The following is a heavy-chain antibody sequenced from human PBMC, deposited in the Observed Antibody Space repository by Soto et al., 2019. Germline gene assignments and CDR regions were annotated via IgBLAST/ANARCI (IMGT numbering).Heavy chain of an antibody. CDR2: MSHSGPT. CDR3: GMSRGWYRIHS. V-gene: IGHV4-4*02. D-gene: IGHD6-19*01. J-gene: IGHJ4*02. Sequence: QLQESGPGLVKPSGTLSLTCAVSGGSVTTNYWWGWVRQSPVTGLEWIGDMSHSGPTNYSPSLKSRVPLSIDTSKNQFSLELKSVTAADTAVYFCGMSRGWYRIHSWGQGTLVTVSS. CDR1: GGSVTTNYW.